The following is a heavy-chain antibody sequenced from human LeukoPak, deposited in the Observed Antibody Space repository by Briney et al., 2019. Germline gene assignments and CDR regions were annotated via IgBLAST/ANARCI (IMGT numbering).Heavy chain of an antibody. CDR3: ARVGPIDYYYYPMDV. CDR1: GYTFTGYY. Sequence: ASVEVSCKASGYTFTGYYIHWVRQAPGQGLEWMGWLNPDGGGAYYAQSFQGRVTMTRDTSISTAYMELSSLRFDDTAVYCCARVGPIDYYYYPMDVWGQGTTVTVSS. V-gene: IGHV1-2*02. J-gene: IGHJ6*02. CDR2: LNPDGGGA.